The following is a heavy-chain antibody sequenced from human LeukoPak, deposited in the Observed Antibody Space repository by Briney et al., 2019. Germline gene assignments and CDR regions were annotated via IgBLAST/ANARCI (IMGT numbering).Heavy chain of an antibody. CDR3: TTDKFDWWVVVPAARKGAWFDY. CDR2: IKSETDGGTT. D-gene: IGHD2-2*01. V-gene: IGHV3-15*01. J-gene: IGHJ4*02. CDR1: GFTFSNAW. Sequence: GGSLRLSCAASGFTFSNAWMSWVRQAPGKGLEWVGRIKSETDGGTTDYAAPVKGRFTISRDDSKNTLYLQMNSLKTEDTAVYYCTTDKFDWWVVVPAARKGAWFDYWGQGTLVTVSS.